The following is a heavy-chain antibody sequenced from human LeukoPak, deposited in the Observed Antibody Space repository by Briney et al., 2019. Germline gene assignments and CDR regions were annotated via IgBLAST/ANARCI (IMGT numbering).Heavy chain of an antibody. CDR1: GYTFTGYY. Sequence: ASVKASCTASGYTFTGYYMHWVRQAPGQGLEWMGWINPNSGGTNYAQKFQGRVTMTRDTSISTAYMELSRLRSDDTAVYYCARDGIVGAAFGYYYYYMDVWGKGTTVTVSS. CDR3: ARDGIVGAAFGYYYYYMDV. V-gene: IGHV1-2*02. D-gene: IGHD1-26*01. CDR2: INPNSGGT. J-gene: IGHJ6*03.